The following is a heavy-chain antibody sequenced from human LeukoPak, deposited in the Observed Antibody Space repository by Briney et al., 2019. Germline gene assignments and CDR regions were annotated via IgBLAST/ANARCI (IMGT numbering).Heavy chain of an antibody. CDR3: AKDHQSDFWSGYSMDWFDP. J-gene: IGHJ5*02. CDR2: ISGSGGST. D-gene: IGHD3-3*01. V-gene: IGHV3-23*01. Sequence: PGGSLRLSCAASGFTFSMYPMSWVRQAPGKGLEWVSAISGSGGSTYYADSVKGRFTISRDNSKNTLYLQMNSLRAEDTAVYYCAKDHQSDFWSGYSMDWFDPWGQGTLVTVSS. CDR1: GFTFSMYP.